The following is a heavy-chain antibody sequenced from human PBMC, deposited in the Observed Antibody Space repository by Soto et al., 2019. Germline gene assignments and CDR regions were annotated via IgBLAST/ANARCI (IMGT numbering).Heavy chain of an antibody. D-gene: IGHD3-16*01. CDR3: ARGGGMAP. J-gene: IGHJ1*01. Sequence: EVQLVESGGGLIQPGGSLRLSCAASGFTVSSNYMSWVRQAPGKGLEWVSVIYSGGSTYYADSVKGRFTISRDHSKNTLCGKLNSRRAEGTAAYYGARGGGMAPWGPGTLVTVSS. CDR1: GFTVSSNY. V-gene: IGHV3-53*01. CDR2: IYSGGST.